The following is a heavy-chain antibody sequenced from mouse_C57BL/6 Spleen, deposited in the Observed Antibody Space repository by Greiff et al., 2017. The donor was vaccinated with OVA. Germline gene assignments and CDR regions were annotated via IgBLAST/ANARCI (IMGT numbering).Heavy chain of an antibody. J-gene: IGHJ4*01. CDR3: ARLTTVVATRAYYAMDY. V-gene: IGHV1-52*01. Sequence: VQLQESGAELVRPGSSVKLSCKASGYTFTSYWMHWVKQRPIQGLEWIGNIDPSDSETHYNQKFKDKATLTVDKSSSTAYMQLSSLTSEDSAVYYCARLTTVVATRAYYAMDYWGQGTSVTVSS. CDR1: GYTFTSYW. D-gene: IGHD1-1*01. CDR2: IDPSDSET.